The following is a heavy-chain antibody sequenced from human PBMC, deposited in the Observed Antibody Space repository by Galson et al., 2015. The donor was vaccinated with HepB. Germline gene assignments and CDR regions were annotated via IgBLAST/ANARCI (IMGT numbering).Heavy chain of an antibody. V-gene: IGHV3-23*01. D-gene: IGHD3-22*01. CDR1: GFTFSSYA. CDR3: AKDSESKSSGSPDAFDI. J-gene: IGHJ3*02. Sequence: SLRLSCAASGFTFSSYAMSWVRQAPGKGLEWVSAISGSGGSTYYADSVKGRFTISRDNSKNTLYLQMNSLRAEDTAVYYCAKDSESKSSGSPDAFDIWGQGTMVTVSS. CDR2: ISGSGGST.